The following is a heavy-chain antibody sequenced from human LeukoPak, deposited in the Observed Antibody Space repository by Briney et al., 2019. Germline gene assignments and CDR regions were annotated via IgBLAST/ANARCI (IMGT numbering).Heavy chain of an antibody. CDR2: MNPNSGNT. D-gene: IGHD4-17*01. J-gene: IGHJ5*02. CDR1: GYTFTSYD. CDR3: ARDTVTTGNWFDP. Sequence: GASVKVSRKASGYTFTSYDINWVRQATGQGLEWMGWMNPNSGNTGYAQKFQGRVTMTRNTSISTAYMELSSLRSEDTAVYYCARDTVTTGNWFDPWGQGTLVTVSS. V-gene: IGHV1-8*01.